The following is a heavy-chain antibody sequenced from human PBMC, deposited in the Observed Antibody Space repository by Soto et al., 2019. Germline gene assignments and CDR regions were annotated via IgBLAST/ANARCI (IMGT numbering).Heavy chain of an antibody. CDR3: AREVSGYYYYYYVMDV. V-gene: IGHV1-18*01. D-gene: IGHD5-12*01. CDR2: ISAYNGNT. Sequence: QVQLVQSGVEVKKPGASVKVSCKASGYTFTSFGISWVRQAPGQGLEWMGWISAYNGNTNYAQKLQGRVTMTTDTSTSTAYMALRSLRSDDTAVYYCAREVSGYYYYYYVMDVWGQWTAVTVSS. J-gene: IGHJ6*02. CDR1: GYTFTSFG.